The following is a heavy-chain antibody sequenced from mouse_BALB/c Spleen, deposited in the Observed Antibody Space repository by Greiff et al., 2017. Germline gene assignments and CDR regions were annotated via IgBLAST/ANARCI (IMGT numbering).Heavy chain of an antibody. CDR1: GFTFSNYW. J-gene: IGHJ2*01. Sequence: EVKLLESGGGLVQPGGSMKLSCVASGFTFSNYWMNWVRQSPEKGLEWVAEIRLKSNNYATHYAESVKGRFTISRDDSKSSVYLQMNNLRAEDTGIYYCTPLYGNLDYWGQGTTLTVSA. D-gene: IGHD2-10*02. CDR2: IRLKSNNYAT. V-gene: IGHV6-6*02. CDR3: TPLYGNLDY.